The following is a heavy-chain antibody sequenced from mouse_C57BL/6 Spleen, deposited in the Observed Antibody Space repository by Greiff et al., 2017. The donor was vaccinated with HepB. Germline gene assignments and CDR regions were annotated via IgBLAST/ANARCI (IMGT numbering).Heavy chain of an antibody. CDR3: ARSNLYDYPYAMDY. Sequence: QVQLKQPGAELVKPGASVKLSCKASGYTFTSYWMHWVKQRPGQGLEWIGMIHPNSGSTNYNEKFKSKATLTVDKSSSTAYMQISSLTSEDSAVYYCARSNLYDYPYAMDYWGQGTSVTVSS. V-gene: IGHV1-64*01. CDR1: GYTFTSYW. D-gene: IGHD2-4*01. J-gene: IGHJ4*01. CDR2: IHPNSGST.